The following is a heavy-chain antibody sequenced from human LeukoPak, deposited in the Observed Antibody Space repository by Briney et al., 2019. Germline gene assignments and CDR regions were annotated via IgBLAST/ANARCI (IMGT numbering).Heavy chain of an antibody. Sequence: GESLKISCKGSGYSSTSYWIGWGRQMPGKRLEWMGIIYPGDSDTRYSPSFQGQVTISADKSISTAYLQWSSLKASDTAMYYCARLVMVLGVTPFDYWGQGTLVTVSS. J-gene: IGHJ4*02. D-gene: IGHD3-10*01. CDR3: ARLVMVLGVTPFDY. CDR1: GYSSTSYW. V-gene: IGHV5-51*01. CDR2: IYPGDSDT.